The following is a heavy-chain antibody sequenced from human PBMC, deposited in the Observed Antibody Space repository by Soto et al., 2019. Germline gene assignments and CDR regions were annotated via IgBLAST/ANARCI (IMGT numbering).Heavy chain of an antibody. D-gene: IGHD3-3*01. CDR1: GFTFDDNA. V-gene: IGHV3-9*01. CDR3: ARDLVDFWSGYPNYYYGMDV. J-gene: IGHJ6*02. CDR2: INWKSDI. Sequence: PGGSLRLSCAVSGFTFDDNAMHWVRQAPEKGLEWVSGINWKSDIGYADSVKGRFTISRDNAENSLYLQMNSLRAEDTAVYYCARDLVDFWSGYPNYYYGMDVWGQGTTVTVSS.